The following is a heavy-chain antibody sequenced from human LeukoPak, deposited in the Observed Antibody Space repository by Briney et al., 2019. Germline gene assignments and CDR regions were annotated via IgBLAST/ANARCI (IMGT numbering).Heavy chain of an antibody. CDR3: ARHLYGDYHRLYMDV. V-gene: IGHV4-39*01. J-gene: IGHJ6*02. D-gene: IGHD4-17*01. Sequence: SETLSLTCTVSGGSIRSNGYYWGWIRQPPGKGLEWIGSIYYSGSTYYNPSLKSRVTMSVDTSKNQFSLNLSSVTAADTAVSYCARHLYGDYHRLYMDVWGQGTTVTVSS. CDR1: GGSIRSNGYY. CDR2: IYYSGST.